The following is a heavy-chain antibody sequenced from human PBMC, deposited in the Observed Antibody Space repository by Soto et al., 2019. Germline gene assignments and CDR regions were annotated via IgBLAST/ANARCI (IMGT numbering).Heavy chain of an antibody. CDR1: GFTFSSFG. J-gene: IGHJ6*02. CDR2: IWYDGSKK. CDR3: ARDASYYSLWSGYYPSRNGMDV. D-gene: IGHD3-3*01. Sequence: QVQVVESGGGVVQPGRSLRLSCAASGFTFSSFGMHWVRQAPGKGLEWVSLIWYDGSKKSYGDSVKGRFTISRDNSRNTVYLQMQSLRADDTAVYYCARDASYYSLWSGYYPSRNGMDVWGQGTTVTVSS. V-gene: IGHV3-33*01.